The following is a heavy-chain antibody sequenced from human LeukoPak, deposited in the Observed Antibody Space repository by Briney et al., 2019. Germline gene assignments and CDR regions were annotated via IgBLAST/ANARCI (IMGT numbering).Heavy chain of an antibody. CDR1: GFTFTDFA. J-gene: IGHJ4*02. Sequence: GGSLRLSCAASGFTFTDFAMNWVRQAPGKGLEWVSGIGGGGTNTDYADSVKGRFTISRDNSKNTLTLQMSSLRADDTAVYFCAKDARGYHRPIDHWGQGILVAVSS. V-gene: IGHV3-23*01. D-gene: IGHD3-22*01. CDR2: IGGGGTNT. CDR3: AKDARGYHRPIDH.